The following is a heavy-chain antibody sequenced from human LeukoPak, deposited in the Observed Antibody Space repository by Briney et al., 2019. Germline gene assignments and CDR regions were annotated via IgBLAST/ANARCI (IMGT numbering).Heavy chain of an antibody. V-gene: IGHV1-2*06. CDR3: ASLSSSGLIDAFDI. J-gene: IGHJ3*02. CDR1: GYTFTGYY. CDR2: INPNSGGT. Sequence: ASVKVSCKASGYTFTGYYMHWVRQAPGQGLEWMGRINPNSGGTNYAQKFQGRVTMTRDTSISTAYMELSRLRSDDTAVYYCASLSSSGLIDAFDIWGQGTMVTVSS. D-gene: IGHD6-19*01.